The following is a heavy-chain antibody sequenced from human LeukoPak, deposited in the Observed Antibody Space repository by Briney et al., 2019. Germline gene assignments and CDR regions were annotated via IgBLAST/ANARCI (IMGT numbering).Heavy chain of an antibody. Sequence: PSETLSLTCTVSGGSISSYYWSWIRQRPGKGLEWIGYIYYSGSTNYNPSLKSRVTISVDTSKNQFSPKLSSVTAADTAVYYCARDSGPGKRAPDAFDIWGQGTMVTVSS. V-gene: IGHV4-59*01. CDR3: ARDSGPGKRAPDAFDI. D-gene: IGHD3-10*01. CDR1: GGSISSYY. J-gene: IGHJ3*02. CDR2: IYYSGST.